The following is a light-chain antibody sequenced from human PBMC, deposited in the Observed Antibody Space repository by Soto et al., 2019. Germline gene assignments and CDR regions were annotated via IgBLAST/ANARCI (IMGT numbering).Light chain of an antibody. CDR3: QQYSNWPPIN. CDR2: AAS. CDR1: QGISSY. J-gene: IGKJ5*01. Sequence: IQLTQSPSSLSASVGDRVTITFRASQGISSYLAWYQQKPGKAPKLLIYAASTLQSGVPSRFSGSGSGTEFTLTIRSLQSEDFAVYYCQQYSNWPPINCGQGKRRAIK. V-gene: IGKV1-9*01.